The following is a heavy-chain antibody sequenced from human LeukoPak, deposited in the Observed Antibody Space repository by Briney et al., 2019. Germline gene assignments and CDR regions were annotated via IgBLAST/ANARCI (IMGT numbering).Heavy chain of an antibody. CDR3: ATATTVTLLLDY. J-gene: IGHJ4*02. D-gene: IGHD4-17*01. CDR2: FDPEDGET. Sequence: ASVKVSCKVSGYTLTELSMHWVRQAPGKGLEWMGGFDPEDGETIYAQKFQGRVTMTEDTSTDTAYMELSSLRSEDTAVYHCATATTVTLLLDYWGQGTLVTVSS. V-gene: IGHV1-24*01. CDR1: GYTLTELS.